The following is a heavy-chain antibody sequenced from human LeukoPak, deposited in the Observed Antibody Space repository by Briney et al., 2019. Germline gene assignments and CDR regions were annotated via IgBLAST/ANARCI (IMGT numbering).Heavy chain of an antibody. V-gene: IGHV1-2*02. Sequence: GASVKVSCKASGYTFTGYYIHWVRQAPGQGLEWMGWINPNSGGTNYAQKFQGRVTMTRDTSISTAYMELSRLRSDDTAVYYCARDDILTGEFDYWGQGTLVTVSS. J-gene: IGHJ4*02. CDR3: ARDDILTGEFDY. CDR2: INPNSGGT. CDR1: GYTFTGYY. D-gene: IGHD3-9*01.